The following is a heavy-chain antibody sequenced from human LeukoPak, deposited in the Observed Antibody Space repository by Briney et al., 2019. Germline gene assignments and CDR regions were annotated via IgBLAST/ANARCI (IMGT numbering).Heavy chain of an antibody. CDR2: INTNTGNP. V-gene: IGHV7-4-1*02. J-gene: IGHJ5*02. CDR3: ARVVHLMKQLETDQGWFDP. CDR1: GYTFTSYA. Sequence: ASVKVSCKASGYTFTSYAMNWVRQAPGQGLGWMGWINTNTGNPTYAQGFTGRFVFSLDTSVSTAYLQISSLKAEDTAVYYCARVVHLMKQLETDQGWFDPWGQGTLVTVSS. D-gene: IGHD6-13*01.